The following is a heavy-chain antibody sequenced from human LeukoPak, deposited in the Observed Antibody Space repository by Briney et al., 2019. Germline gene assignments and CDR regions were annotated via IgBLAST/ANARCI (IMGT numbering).Heavy chain of an antibody. CDR3: ARGPEQQLDYYFDY. V-gene: IGHV4-30-4*08. CDR1: GGSISSSGYY. J-gene: IGHJ4*02. Sequence: SETLSLTCTVSGGSISSSGYYWGWIRQPPGKGLEWIGYIYYSGSTYYNPSLKSRVTISVDTSKNQFSLKLSSVTAADTAVYYCARGPEQQLDYYFDYWGQGTLVTVSS. CDR2: IYYSGST. D-gene: IGHD6-13*01.